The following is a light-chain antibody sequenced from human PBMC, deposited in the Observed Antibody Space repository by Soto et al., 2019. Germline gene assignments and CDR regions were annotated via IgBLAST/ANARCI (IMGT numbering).Light chain of an antibody. CDR1: QGISSF. Sequence: DIQLTQSQSFLSASVGDRVTITCRASQGISSFLAWYQQKPGKAPKLLIYAASTLQSGVPSRFSGSGSGTEFTLTISSLQPEDCATYYCQQLNSYPLTFGGGTNVEIK. CDR3: QQLNSYPLT. CDR2: AAS. J-gene: IGKJ4*02. V-gene: IGKV1-9*01.